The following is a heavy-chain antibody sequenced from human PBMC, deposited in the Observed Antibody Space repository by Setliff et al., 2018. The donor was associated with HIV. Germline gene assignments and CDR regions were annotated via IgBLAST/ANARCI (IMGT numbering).Heavy chain of an antibody. J-gene: IGHJ3*02. CDR1: GGSISSHY. D-gene: IGHD3-22*01. V-gene: IGHV4-59*08. CDR2: IYYSGST. CDR3: ARHLYYYDSSGYPAFDI. Sequence: PSETLSLTCTVSGGSISSHYWSWIRQPPGKGLEWIGSIYYSGSTNYNASLKSRVTISVDTSKNQFSLKLSSVTAADTAVYYCARHLYYYDSSGYPAFDIWGQGTMVTVSS.